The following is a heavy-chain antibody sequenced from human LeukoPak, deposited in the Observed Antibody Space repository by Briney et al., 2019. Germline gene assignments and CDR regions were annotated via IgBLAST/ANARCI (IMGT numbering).Heavy chain of an antibody. V-gene: IGHV3-7*01. J-gene: IGHJ3*02. D-gene: IGHD2-8*02. CDR2: INQDGSGE. Sequence: GGSLRLSCAASGFTFTNYWMTWVRQAPGKGLEWVANINQDGSGESYVDSVKGRFTISRDNAKNSVSLQMHGLRVEDTAVYYCARHWWLGLDIWGHGTLVTVSS. CDR1: GFTFTNYW. CDR3: ARHWWLGLDI.